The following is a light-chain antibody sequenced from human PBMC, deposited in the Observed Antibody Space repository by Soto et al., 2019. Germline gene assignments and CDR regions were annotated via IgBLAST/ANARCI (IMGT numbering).Light chain of an antibody. CDR2: GAS. Sequence: IGMTQSPATVSVSLGERATLACSASQSVGSKVAWYQQKPGQAPRLLIYGASTRATGIPARFSASGSGAEFTLTISSLQSEDFAVYYCQQYNNWPPITFGQGTRLEIK. V-gene: IGKV3-15*01. CDR1: QSVGSK. J-gene: IGKJ5*01. CDR3: QQYNNWPPIT.